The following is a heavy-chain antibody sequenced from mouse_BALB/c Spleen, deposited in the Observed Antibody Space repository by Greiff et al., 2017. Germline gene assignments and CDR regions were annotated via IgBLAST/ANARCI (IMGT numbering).Heavy chain of an antibody. CDR2: ILPGSGST. V-gene: IGHV1-9*01. Sequence: QVQLQQSGAELMKPGASVKISCKATGYTFSSYWIEWVKQRPGHGLEWIGEILPGSGSTNYNEKFKGKATFTADTSSNTAYMQLSSLTSEDSAVYYCARRSPYGYDYYAMDYWGQGTSVTVSS. D-gene: IGHD1-2*01. CDR3: ARRSPYGYDYYAMDY. J-gene: IGHJ4*01. CDR1: GYTFSSYW.